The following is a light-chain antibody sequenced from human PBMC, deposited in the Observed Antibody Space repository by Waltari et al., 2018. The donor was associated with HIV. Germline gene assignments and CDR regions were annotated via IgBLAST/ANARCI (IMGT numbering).Light chain of an antibody. J-gene: IGLJ2*01. CDR2: ERN. CDR3: QVWDDEFLN. V-gene: IGLV3-21*01. Sequence: WYQKNAGQSPQLIINERNRRQSGVSDRFSASMAGDTTTLFISGSQSVDEADYFCQVWDDEFLNFGGGTRLTVL.